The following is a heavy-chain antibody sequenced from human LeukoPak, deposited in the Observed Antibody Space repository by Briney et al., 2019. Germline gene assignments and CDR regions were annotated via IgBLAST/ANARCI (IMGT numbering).Heavy chain of an antibody. Sequence: GGSLRLSCAASGFTFSSYGMHWVRQAPGKGLEWVAVISYDGSNKYYADSVKGRFTISRDNAKNTLYLQMNSLRAEDTAVYYCARGSRVGTTTLFPFEYWGQGTLVTVSS. V-gene: IGHV3-30*03. CDR3: ARGSRVGTTTLFPFEY. D-gene: IGHD1-26*01. CDR2: ISYDGSNK. CDR1: GFTFSSYG. J-gene: IGHJ4*02.